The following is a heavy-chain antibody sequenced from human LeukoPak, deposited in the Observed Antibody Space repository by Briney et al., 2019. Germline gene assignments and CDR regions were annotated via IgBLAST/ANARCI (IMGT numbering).Heavy chain of an antibody. J-gene: IGHJ4*02. Sequence: GRSLRLSCAASGFTFSGYGMHWVRQAPGKGLEWVAVIWYDGSNKYYADSVKGRFTISRDNSKNTLYLQMNSLRPEDTAVYYCVKEAIPRVCDWYDYWGQGTLVTVSP. CDR1: GFTFSGYG. V-gene: IGHV3-33*06. D-gene: IGHD6-19*01. CDR2: IWYDGSNK. CDR3: VKEAIPRVCDWYDY.